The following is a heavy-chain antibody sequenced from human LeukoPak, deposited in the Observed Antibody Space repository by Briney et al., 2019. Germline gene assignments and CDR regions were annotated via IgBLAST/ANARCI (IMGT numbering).Heavy chain of an antibody. D-gene: IGHD3-10*01. V-gene: IGHV3-53*01. Sequence: PGGSLRLSCAASGFTFSSYEMNWVRQAPGKGLEWVSVIYSGGSTYYADSVKGRFTISRDNSKNTLYLQMNSLRAEDTAVYYCARLWFGDAFDIWGQGTMVTVSS. CDR2: IYSGGST. CDR3: ARLWFGDAFDI. CDR1: GFTFSSYE. J-gene: IGHJ3*02.